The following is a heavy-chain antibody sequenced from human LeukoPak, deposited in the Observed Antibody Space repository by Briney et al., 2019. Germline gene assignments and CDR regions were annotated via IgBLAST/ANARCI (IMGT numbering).Heavy chain of an antibody. D-gene: IGHD4-17*01. CDR3: AKDISPWGTVTTGGAFDI. J-gene: IGHJ3*02. CDR2: ISRNSGSI. V-gene: IGHV3-9*03. Sequence: GGSLRLSCAASGFTFDDYAMHWVRQAPGKGLEWVSGISRNSGSIGYADSVKGRFTISRDNAKNSLYLQMNSLRAEDMALYYCAKDISPWGTVTTGGAFDIWGQGTMVTVSS. CDR1: GFTFDDYA.